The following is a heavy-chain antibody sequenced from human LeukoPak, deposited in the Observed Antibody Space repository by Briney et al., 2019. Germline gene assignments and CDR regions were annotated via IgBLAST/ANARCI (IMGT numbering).Heavy chain of an antibody. CDR1: GFTFSSYW. V-gene: IGHV3-74*01. CDR3: ARDLPHPYYYDSSGYYPSFDY. CDR2: INSDGTR. Sequence: PGGSLRLSCAASGFTFSSYWMHWVRQAPGKGLVWVSRINSDGTRSYADSVKGRFTISRDNAKNSLYLQMNSLRAEDTAVYYCARDLPHPYYYDSSGYYPSFDYWGKGTLVTVSS. D-gene: IGHD3-22*01. J-gene: IGHJ4*02.